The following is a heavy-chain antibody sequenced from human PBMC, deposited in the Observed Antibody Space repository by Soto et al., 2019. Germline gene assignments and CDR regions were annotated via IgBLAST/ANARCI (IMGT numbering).Heavy chain of an antibody. V-gene: IGHV4-31*03. D-gene: IGHD3-16*01. Sequence: QVQLQESGPGLVKPSQTLSLTCTVSGGSISSGGYYWSWIRQHPGKGLEWIGYIYYSGSTYYNPCLKSRVTSSVETSKTRFSRKLSSVTAADTAVYYCARVGGINWFDPWGQGTLVTVSS. J-gene: IGHJ5*02. CDR2: IYYSGST. CDR3: ARVGGINWFDP. CDR1: GGSISSGGYY.